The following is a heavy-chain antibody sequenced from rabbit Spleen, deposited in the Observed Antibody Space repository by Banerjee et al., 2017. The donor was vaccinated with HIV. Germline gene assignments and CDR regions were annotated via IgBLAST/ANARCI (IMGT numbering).Heavy chain of an antibody. D-gene: IGHD6-1*01. Sequence: QQLVESGGGLVKPGASLTLTCKASGFSFSSGYYMSWVRQAPGKGLEWIGCIGAGTGTTYYASWAKGRFTISKTSSTTVTLQMTSLTAADTATYFCASAYSDIYFSLWGQGTLVTVS. CDR3: ASAYSDIYFSL. J-gene: IGHJ4*01. CDR2: IGAGTGTT. V-gene: IGHV1S40*01. CDR1: GFSFSSGYY.